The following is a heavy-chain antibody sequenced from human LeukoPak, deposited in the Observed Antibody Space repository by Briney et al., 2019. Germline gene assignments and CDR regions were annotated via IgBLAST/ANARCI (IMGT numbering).Heavy chain of an antibody. CDR1: GFTFSSYS. CDR2: ISSSSSYI. Sequence: GGSLRLSCATSGFTFSSYSMNWVRQAPGKGLEWVSSISSSSSYIYYADSVKGRFTISRDNAKNSLYLQMNSLRAEDTAVYYCARDVYSSGWYAAYYYYMDVWGKGTTVTVSS. D-gene: IGHD6-19*01. CDR3: ARDVYSSGWYAAYYYYMDV. V-gene: IGHV3-21*01. J-gene: IGHJ6*03.